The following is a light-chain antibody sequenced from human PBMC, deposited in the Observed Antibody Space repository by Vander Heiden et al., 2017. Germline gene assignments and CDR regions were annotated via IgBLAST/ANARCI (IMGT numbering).Light chain of an antibody. CDR3: QQYDNLLQT. Sequence: DIQMTQSPSSLSASVGDRVTITCQACQDISNYLNWYQQKPGKAPKLLIYDASNLETGVPSRFSGSGSGTDFTFTISSLQPEDIATYYCQQYDNLLQTFGQGTKLEIK. J-gene: IGKJ2*01. CDR1: QDISNY. CDR2: DAS. V-gene: IGKV1-33*01.